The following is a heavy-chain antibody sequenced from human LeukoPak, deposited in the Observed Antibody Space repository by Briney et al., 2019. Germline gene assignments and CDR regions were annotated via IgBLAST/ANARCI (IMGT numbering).Heavy chain of an antibody. J-gene: IGHJ4*02. CDR3: ARTGNPATGDY. CDR2: ISSSSSYI. D-gene: IGHD1-1*01. V-gene: IGHV3-21*01. Sequence: GGSLRLSCAASGFTFSSYSMDWVRQAPGKGLEWVSSISSSSSYIYYADSVKGRFTISRDNAKNSLYLQMNSLRAEDTAVYYCARTGNPATGDYWGQGTLVTVSS. CDR1: GFTFSSYS.